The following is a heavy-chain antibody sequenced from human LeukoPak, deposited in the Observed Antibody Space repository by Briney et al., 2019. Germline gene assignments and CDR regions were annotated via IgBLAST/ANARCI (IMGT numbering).Heavy chain of an antibody. CDR1: GYTFTSYY. J-gene: IGHJ3*02. CDR3: ARDGRGSGWYMVAFDI. CDR2: INPSGGST. V-gene: IGHV1-46*01. Sequence: ASVTVSCKASGYTFTSYYMHWVRQAPGQGLEWMGIINPSGGSTSYAQKFQGRVTMTRDTSTSTVYMELSSLRSEDTAVYYCARDGRGSGWYMVAFDIWGQGTMVTVSS. D-gene: IGHD6-19*01.